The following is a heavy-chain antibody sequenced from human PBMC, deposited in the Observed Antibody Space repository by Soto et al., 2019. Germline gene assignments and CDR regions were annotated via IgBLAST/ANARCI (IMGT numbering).Heavy chain of an antibody. CDR2: MSYDGRNK. CDR1: GFTFSTYA. Sequence: GGSLRLSCAASGFTFSTYAMHWVRQAPGKGLEWVTVMSYDGRNKFYTDSVKGRFTISRDNSKNTLYLQMDSLRAEDTAVYYCARVYGDYSALFDQWGQGTLVTVSS. V-gene: IGHV3-30*04. CDR3: ARVYGDYSALFDQ. J-gene: IGHJ4*02. D-gene: IGHD4-17*01.